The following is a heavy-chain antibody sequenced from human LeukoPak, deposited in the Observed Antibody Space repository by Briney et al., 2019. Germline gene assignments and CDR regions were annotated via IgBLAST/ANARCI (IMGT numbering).Heavy chain of an antibody. J-gene: IGHJ4*02. CDR1: GGTFSSYA. Sequence: SVKVSCKASGGTFSSYAISWVRQAPGQGLEWMGGIIPIFGTANYAQKFQGRVTITADESTSTAYTELSSLRSEDTAVYYCARRRHYYDSSGYYLDYWGQGTLVTVSS. D-gene: IGHD3-22*01. V-gene: IGHV1-69*13. CDR3: ARRRHYYDSSGYYLDY. CDR2: IIPIFGTA.